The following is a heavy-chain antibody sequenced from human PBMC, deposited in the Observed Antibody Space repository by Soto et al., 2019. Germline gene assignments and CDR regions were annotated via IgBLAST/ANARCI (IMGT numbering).Heavy chain of an antibody. J-gene: IGHJ6*02. Sequence: QVQLVQSGAEVKKPGASVKVSCKASGYTFTGYYMHWVRQAPGQGLEWLGWINIKSGDTAYAQSFQDWVTMTRETSINTACKELSRLRSDDTVVYYCARAGVYYGMDVWGQGTTVTVSS. CDR1: GYTFTGYY. D-gene: IGHD3-10*01. V-gene: IGHV1-2*04. CDR3: ARAGVYYGMDV. CDR2: INIKSGDT.